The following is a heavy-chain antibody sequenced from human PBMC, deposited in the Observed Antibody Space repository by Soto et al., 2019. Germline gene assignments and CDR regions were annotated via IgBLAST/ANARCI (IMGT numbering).Heavy chain of an antibody. J-gene: IGHJ4*02. CDR2: IRTKAHSYTT. CDR3: TRGQRKAPWGFGY. Sequence: EVQLVESGGGLVQPGGSLRLSCAASGFTFTDHYMDWVRQAPGKGLEWVGRIRTKAHSYTTVYAASVAGRFTIARDDSRDALNLQMNRMNTVDTAVYFCTRGQRKAPWGFGYWGPGTRVTV. CDR1: GFTFTDHY. V-gene: IGHV3-72*01. D-gene: IGHD3-16*01.